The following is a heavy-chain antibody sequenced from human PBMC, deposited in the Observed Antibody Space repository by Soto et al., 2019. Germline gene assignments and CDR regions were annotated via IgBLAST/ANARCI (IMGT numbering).Heavy chain of an antibody. Sequence: GGSLRLSCAASGFTVSSNYMSWVRQAPGKGLEWVSVIYSGGSTYYADSVKGRFTISRDNSKNTLYLQMNSLRAEDTAVYYCARDNDFWSGYYTPSFDYWGQGTLVTVSS. CDR2: IYSGGST. CDR3: ARDNDFWSGYYTPSFDY. CDR1: GFTVSSNY. J-gene: IGHJ4*02. D-gene: IGHD3-3*01. V-gene: IGHV3-66*01.